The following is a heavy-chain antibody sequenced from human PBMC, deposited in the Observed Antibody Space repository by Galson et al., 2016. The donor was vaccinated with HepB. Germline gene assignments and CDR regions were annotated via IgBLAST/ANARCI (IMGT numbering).Heavy chain of an antibody. CDR1: GFIVSDND. CDR2: FRSGGDK. J-gene: IGHJ4*02. CDR3: AGGRVRNY. D-gene: IGHD3-10*01. Sequence: SLRLSCAASGFIVSDNDMTWVRQAPGKGLEWVAIFRSGGDKSYAESVKGRFIISRDNSKNTIYPQMNSLRAEGTAIYYCAGGRVRNYWGQGTLVTVSS. V-gene: IGHV3-53*01.